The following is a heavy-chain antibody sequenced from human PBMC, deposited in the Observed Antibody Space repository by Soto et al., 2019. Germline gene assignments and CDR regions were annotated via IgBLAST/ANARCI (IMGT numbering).Heavy chain of an antibody. J-gene: IGHJ4*02. Sequence: QEELQESGPGLVKPSETLSLTCTVSDGSVSSYGYYWTWVRQAPGKGLEWIGYIAYIGGTSYNPSLRSRVTISVDTSKSQFSLDLSFATAADTALYYCTRGGHFYEYMIWGQGTLVTVSS. CDR2: IAYIGGT. V-gene: IGHV4-61*08. CDR3: TRGGHFYEYMI. CDR1: DGSVSSYGYY. D-gene: IGHD3-3*02.